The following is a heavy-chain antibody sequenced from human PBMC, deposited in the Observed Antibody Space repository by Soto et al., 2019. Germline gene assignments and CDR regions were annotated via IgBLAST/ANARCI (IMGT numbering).Heavy chain of an antibody. CDR1: GFTFANAW. CDR2: IKSKTDGEAT. D-gene: IGHD2-21*02. Sequence: EVELVDSGGGLVKPGGSLTLSCAASGFTFANAWMSWVRQAPGKGLEWVGRIKSKTDGEATDYAAPVKGRFSISRDDSKNPRFLQMNSLQIEDTAIYYCTLHVVVVTSIHNYFNYWGQGTRVTVSS. V-gene: IGHV3-15*01. CDR3: TLHVVVVTSIHNYFNY. J-gene: IGHJ4*02.